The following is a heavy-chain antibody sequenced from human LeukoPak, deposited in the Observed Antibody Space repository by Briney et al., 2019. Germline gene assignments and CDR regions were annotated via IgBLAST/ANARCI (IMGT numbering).Heavy chain of an antibody. D-gene: IGHD1-26*01. CDR1: GYTFTGYY. Sequence: GASVKVSCKASGYTFTGYYIHWVRQAPGQGLEWMGFINPSAGSTSYAQRFQGRVSMTRDTSTGTVYIELSSLRSDDTAVYYCARNRDSGPDYWGQGTLVTVSS. CDR2: INPSAGST. J-gene: IGHJ4*02. V-gene: IGHV1-46*01. CDR3: ARNRDSGPDY.